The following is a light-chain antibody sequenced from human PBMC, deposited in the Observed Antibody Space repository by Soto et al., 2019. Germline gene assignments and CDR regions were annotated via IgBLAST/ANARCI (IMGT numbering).Light chain of an antibody. CDR3: LSYTSANTRV. J-gene: IGLJ3*02. Sequence: QSVLTQPPSASGSPGRSVTISCTGTGSDVGAYNYVSWYQQHPGRAPKLLIYEVNNRPSGVSNRFSGSKSGNTASLTISGLQPEDEADYYCLSYTSANTRVFGGGTKVTVL. CDR1: GSDVGAYNY. V-gene: IGLV2-14*01. CDR2: EVN.